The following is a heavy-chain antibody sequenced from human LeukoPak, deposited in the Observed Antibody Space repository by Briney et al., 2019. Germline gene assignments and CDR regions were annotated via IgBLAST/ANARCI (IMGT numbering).Heavy chain of an antibody. CDR2: IIPILGIA. Sequence: SVKVSCKASGGTFSSYTISWVRQAPGQGLEWMGRIIPILGIANYAQKFQGRVTITADKSTSTAYMELSSLRAEDTAVYYCARDPEATSYFDYWGQGTLVTVSS. V-gene: IGHV1-69*04. D-gene: IGHD1-26*01. CDR1: GGTFSSYT. J-gene: IGHJ4*02. CDR3: ARDPEATSYFDY.